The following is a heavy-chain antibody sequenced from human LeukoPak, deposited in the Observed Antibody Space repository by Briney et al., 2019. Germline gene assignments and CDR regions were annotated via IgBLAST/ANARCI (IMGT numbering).Heavy chain of an antibody. D-gene: IGHD2-2*01. J-gene: IGHJ1*01. Sequence: ASVKVSCKASGYTFTTYSLAWVRQAPGQSLEWMGWISVNNGGTNYAQSFQDKVTLTRDTSTNTAYLELRSLRSDDTAIIYCATATQPRGYFLHWGQGTLVTVSS. CDR1: GYTFTTYS. CDR2: ISVNNGGT. CDR3: ATATQPRGYFLH. V-gene: IGHV1-18*01.